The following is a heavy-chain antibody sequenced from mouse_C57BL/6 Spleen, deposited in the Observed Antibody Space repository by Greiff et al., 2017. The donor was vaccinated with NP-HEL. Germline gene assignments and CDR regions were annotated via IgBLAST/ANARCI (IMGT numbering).Heavy chain of an antibody. CDR3: ATYGSSYWYFDV. CDR1: GYTFTSYW. V-gene: IGHV1-52*01. CDR2: IDPSDSET. D-gene: IGHD1-1*01. Sequence: QVQLQQPGAELVRPGSSVKLSCKASGYTFTSYWMHWVKQRPIQGLEWIGNIDPSDSETPYNQKFKDKATLTVDKSSSTAYMQLSSLTSEDSAVYYCATYGSSYWYFDVWGTGTTVTVSS. J-gene: IGHJ1*03.